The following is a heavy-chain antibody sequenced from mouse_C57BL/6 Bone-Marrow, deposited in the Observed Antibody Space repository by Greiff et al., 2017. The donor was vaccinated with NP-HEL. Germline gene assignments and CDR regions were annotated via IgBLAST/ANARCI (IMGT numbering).Heavy chain of an antibody. CDR1: GYAFSSSW. CDR3: ASGDTTVVEAY. CDR2: IYPGDGDT. D-gene: IGHD1-1*01. V-gene: IGHV1-82*01. J-gene: IGHJ3*01. Sequence: QVQLQQSGPELVKPGASVKISCKASGYAFSSSWMNWVKQRPGKGLEWIGRIYPGDGDTNYNGKFKGKATLTADKSSSTAYMQLSSLTSEDSAVYFCASGDTTVVEAYWGQGTLVTVSA.